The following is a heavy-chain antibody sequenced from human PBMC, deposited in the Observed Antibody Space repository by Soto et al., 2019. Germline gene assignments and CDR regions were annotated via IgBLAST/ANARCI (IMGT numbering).Heavy chain of an antibody. Sequence: EVQLVESGGGLIQPGGSLRLSCAASGFTVSSNYMSWVRQAPGKGLEWVSVIYSGGSTYYADSVKGRFTISRDNSKNTLYLQMNSLRAEDTAVYYCARDVGGDYGDHVFDYWGQGTLVTVSS. CDR3: ARDVGGDYGDHVFDY. CDR2: IYSGGST. D-gene: IGHD4-17*01. V-gene: IGHV3-53*01. CDR1: GFTVSSNY. J-gene: IGHJ4*02.